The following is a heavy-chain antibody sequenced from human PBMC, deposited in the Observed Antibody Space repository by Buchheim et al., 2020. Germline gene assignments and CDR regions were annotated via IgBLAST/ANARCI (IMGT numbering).Heavy chain of an antibody. CDR3: ARQFGYDSSGYYFYY. Sequence: QVQLVQSGAEVKKPGSSVQVSCKASGGNFRNNAISWVRQAPGQGLQWMGGIIPLFGTPNYAQTFQGRVTISADKYTNTAYMELKSLRYEDTAVYYCARQFGYDSSGYYFYYWGQGT. V-gene: IGHV1-69*06. D-gene: IGHD3-22*01. CDR1: GGNFRNNA. CDR2: IIPLFGTP. J-gene: IGHJ4*02.